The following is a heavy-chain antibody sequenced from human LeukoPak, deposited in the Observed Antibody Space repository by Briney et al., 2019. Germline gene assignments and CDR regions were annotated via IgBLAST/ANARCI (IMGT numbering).Heavy chain of an antibody. D-gene: IGHD5-18*01. J-gene: IGHJ5*02. CDR2: IYYSGST. CDR1: GYSISSGYY. V-gene: IGHV4-38-2*01. CDR3: ARHQRYSYGGAYNWFDP. Sequence: KPSETLSLTCAVSGYSISSGYYWGWIRQPPGKGLEWIGSIYYSGSTYYNPSLKSRVTISVDTSKNQFSLKLSSVTAADTAVYYCARHQRYSYGGAYNWFDPWGQGTLVTVSS.